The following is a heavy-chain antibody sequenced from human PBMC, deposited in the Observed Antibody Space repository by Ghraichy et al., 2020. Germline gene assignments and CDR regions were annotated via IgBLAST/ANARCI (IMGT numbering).Heavy chain of an antibody. CDR2: ISGSGGST. V-gene: IGHV3-23*01. CDR3: AKEITFGGNYYYGMDV. D-gene: IGHD3-16*01. J-gene: IGHJ6*02. CDR1: GFTFSSYA. Sequence: GGSLRLSCAASGFTFSSYAMSWVRQAPGKGLEWVSAISGSGGSTYYADSVKGRFTISRDNSKNTLYLQMNSLRAEDTAVYYCAKEITFGGNYYYGMDVWGQGTTVNVSS.